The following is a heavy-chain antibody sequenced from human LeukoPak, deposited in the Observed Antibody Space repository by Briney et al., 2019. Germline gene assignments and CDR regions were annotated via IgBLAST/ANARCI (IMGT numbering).Heavy chain of an antibody. D-gene: IGHD2-8*01. CDR1: GFTFSSYA. V-gene: IGHV3-23*01. CDR3: AKDGTNGGSYFDY. J-gene: IGHJ4*02. Sequence: PGGPLRLSCASSGFTFSSYAMSWVREAPAKGVEWVSVISGSGGSTYYADSVKGRFTISRDNSKNTLYLQMNSLRAEDTAVYYCAKDGTNGGSYFDYWGQGTLVTVSS. CDR2: ISGSGGST.